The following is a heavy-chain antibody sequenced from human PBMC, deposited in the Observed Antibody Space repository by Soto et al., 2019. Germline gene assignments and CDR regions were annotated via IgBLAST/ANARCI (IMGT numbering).Heavy chain of an antibody. CDR3: ARETTVTTGGGFDY. D-gene: IGHD4-17*01. J-gene: IGHJ4*02. V-gene: IGHV3-33*01. CDR1: GFTFSSYG. CDR2: IWYDGSNK. Sequence: QVQLVESGGGVVQPGRSLRLSCAASGFTFSSYGMHWVRQAPGKGLEWVAVIWYDGSNKYYADSVKGRFTISRDNSKKTRNLQMNSLRAEDTAVYYCARETTVTTGGGFDYWGQGTLVTVSS.